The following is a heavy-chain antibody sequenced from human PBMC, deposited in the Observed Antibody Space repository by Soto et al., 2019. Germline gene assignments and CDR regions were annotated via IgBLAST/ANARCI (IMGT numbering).Heavy chain of an antibody. D-gene: IGHD2-15*01. CDR2: ISPGSRYP. V-gene: IGHV3-11*06. CDR1: GFTFSDYY. Sequence: QVQLVESGGGLVPPGGSLRLSCASSGFTFSDYYMSWIRQAPGKGLEWLSYISPGSRYPAYADSVKGRFTISRDNARRSLSLQMNSLTVDGTAIYYCVRGGGGGLFDPWGQGSMVTVSS. CDR3: VRGGGGGLFDP. J-gene: IGHJ5*02.